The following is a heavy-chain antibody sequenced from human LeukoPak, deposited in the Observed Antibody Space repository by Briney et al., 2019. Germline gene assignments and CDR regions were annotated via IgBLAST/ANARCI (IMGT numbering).Heavy chain of an antibody. D-gene: IGHD5-18*01. V-gene: IGHV3-48*04. Sequence: GGSLRLSCAASGLKFGSFSMGWVRQAPGKGLEWLSYISSTSTAIYYADSLKGRLTISRDNAKNSLYLQMISLRAEDTAVYYCARAIASYGDSAYWGQGTLVTVSS. J-gene: IGHJ4*02. CDR3: ARAIASYGDSAY. CDR1: GLKFGSFS. CDR2: ISSTSTAI.